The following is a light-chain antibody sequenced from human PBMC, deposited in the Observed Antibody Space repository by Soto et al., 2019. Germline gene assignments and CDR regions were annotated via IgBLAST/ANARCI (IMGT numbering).Light chain of an antibody. V-gene: IGLV2-14*01. Sequence: QSALTQPASVSGSPGQSITVSCTGNSSDIGGHNYVSWYQQHPGKVPKLIIYEVSNRPSGVSNRFSGSKSGNTASLTVSGLQAEDEADYYCSSYTTTSTVVFGGGTQLTVL. CDR3: SSYTTTSTVV. J-gene: IGLJ3*02. CDR2: EVS. CDR1: SSDIGGHNY.